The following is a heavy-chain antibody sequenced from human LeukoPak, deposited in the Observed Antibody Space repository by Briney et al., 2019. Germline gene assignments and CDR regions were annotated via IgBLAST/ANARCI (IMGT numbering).Heavy chain of an antibody. D-gene: IGHD3-10*01. V-gene: IGHV4-30-4*01. CDR2: ISYSGSP. CDR1: GGSINSGDSY. CDR3: ATAPQGPGTYYFDF. Sequence: SETLSLTCTVSGGSINSGDSYWSWIRQPPGKSLEWIGYISYSGSPYYNRSLRSRVALSGDTSKNHFSLRFGSVTAADTALYYCATAPQGPGTYYFDFWGPGILVPGSP. J-gene: IGHJ4*02.